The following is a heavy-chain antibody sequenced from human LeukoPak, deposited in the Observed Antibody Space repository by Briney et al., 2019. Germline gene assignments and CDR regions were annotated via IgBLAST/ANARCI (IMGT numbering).Heavy chain of an antibody. J-gene: IGHJ5*02. CDR1: GFTFSSYA. D-gene: IGHD1-26*01. Sequence: PGGSLTLSRAPSGFTFSSYAAHCVRQAPDKGLEWVEVISYDGRTKYYADSVKGRFTISRDNSKNTLYLQMNSLRAEDTAVYYCARSTRENCFDPWGQGTLVTVSS. CDR2: ISYDGRTK. V-gene: IGHV3-30*04. CDR3: ARSTRENCFDP.